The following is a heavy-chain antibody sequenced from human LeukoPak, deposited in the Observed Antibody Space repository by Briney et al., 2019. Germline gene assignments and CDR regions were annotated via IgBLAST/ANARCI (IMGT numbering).Heavy chain of an antibody. J-gene: IGHJ4*02. V-gene: IGHV4-30-2*01. CDR2: IYHSGST. D-gene: IGHD3-22*01. Sequence: PSQTLSLTCAVSGGSISSGGYSWSWIRQPPGKGLEWIGYIYHSGSTYYNPSLKSRVTISVDRSKNQFSLKLSSVTAADAAVYYCARMNYYDSSGPTHIYDYWGQGTLVTVSS. CDR3: ARMNYYDSSGPTHIYDY. CDR1: GGSISSGGYS.